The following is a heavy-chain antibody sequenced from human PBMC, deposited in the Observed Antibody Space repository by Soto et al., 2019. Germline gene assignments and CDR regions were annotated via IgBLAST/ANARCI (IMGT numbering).Heavy chain of an antibody. D-gene: IGHD2-2*01. V-gene: IGHV4-31*03. CDR1: GGSISSGGYY. CDR3: PRGWGPCRSAGCPSGYNNYGMGG. J-gene: IGHJ6*02. CDR2: IYYSGIT. Sequence: PSETLSLTCTVSGGSISSGGYYWSWIRQHPGKGLEWIGYIYYSGITYYTPSLMSRVTISVDTSKNQFSLKLSSVTAADTAVYYCPRGWGPCRSAGCPSGYNNYGMGGWGQGTTV.